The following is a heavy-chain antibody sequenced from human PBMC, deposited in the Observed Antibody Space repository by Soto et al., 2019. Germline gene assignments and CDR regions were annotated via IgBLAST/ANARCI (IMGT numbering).Heavy chain of an antibody. Sequence: GESLKISCTGVGYSFTSYWIGWVRQMPGKGLEWMGIIYPCDSDTRYSPSFQGQVTISADKSISTVYLQWSSLKASDTAMYYCARGYCATNICDPWFDPWGQGTLVTVSS. D-gene: IGHD2-15*01. CDR1: GYSFTSYW. CDR3: ARGYCATNICDPWFDP. J-gene: IGHJ5*02. CDR2: IYPCDSDT. V-gene: IGHV5-51*01.